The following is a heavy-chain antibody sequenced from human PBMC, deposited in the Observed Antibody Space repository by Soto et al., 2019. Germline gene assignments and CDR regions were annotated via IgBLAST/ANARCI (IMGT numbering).Heavy chain of an antibody. V-gene: IGHV1-46*01. CDR2: IDPSGNGT. CDR1: GHTLINYY. J-gene: IGHJ4*02. D-gene: IGHD3-22*01. CDR3: AINYYDSSAYLY. Sequence: ASVKVSCKASGHTLINYYMHWVRQAPGQGLDWLGKIDPSGNGTSYAERFQGRITLTSDTSTNTVYVELSSLRSEGTAIYYCAINYYDSSAYLYWGQGTLVTVSS.